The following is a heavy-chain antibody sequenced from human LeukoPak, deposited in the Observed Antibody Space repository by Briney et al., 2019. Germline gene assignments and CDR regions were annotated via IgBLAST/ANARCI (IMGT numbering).Heavy chain of an antibody. V-gene: IGHV3-30*02. D-gene: IGHD6-13*01. Sequence: PGGSLRLSCAASGFTFSSYGMHWVRQAPGKGLEWVAFIRYDGSNKYYADSVKGRFTISRDNSKNTLYLQMNSLRAEGTAVYYCAKDNEAAGENYYYYYYMDVWGKGTTVTVSS. CDR3: AKDNEAAGENYYYYYYMDV. J-gene: IGHJ6*03. CDR1: GFTFSSYG. CDR2: IRYDGSNK.